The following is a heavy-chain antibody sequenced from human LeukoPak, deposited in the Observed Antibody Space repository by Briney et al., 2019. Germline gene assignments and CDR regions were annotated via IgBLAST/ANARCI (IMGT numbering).Heavy chain of an antibody. V-gene: IGHV3-23*01. CDR1: GFTFSSYA. CDR3: ARILRITIFGVVEYYFDY. D-gene: IGHD3-3*01. Sequence: GRSLRLSCAASGFTFSSYAMSWVRQAPGKGLEWVSAISGSGGSTYYADSVKGRFTISRDNPKNTLYLQMNSLRAEDTAVYYCARILRITIFGVVEYYFDYWGQGTLVTVSS. CDR2: ISGSGGST. J-gene: IGHJ4*02.